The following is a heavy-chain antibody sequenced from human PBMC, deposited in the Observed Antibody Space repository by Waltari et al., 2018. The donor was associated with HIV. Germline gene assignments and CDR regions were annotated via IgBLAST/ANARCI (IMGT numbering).Heavy chain of an antibody. CDR2: INPNSGGT. Sequence: QVQLVQSGAEVKKPGASVKVSCKASGYTFTGYYMPWVRQAPGQGLEWMGRINPNSGGTNYAQKFQGRVTMTRDTSISTAYMELSRLRSDDTAVYYCARDGVELLRHSEGMDVWGQGTTVTVSS. D-gene: IGHD1-26*01. CDR1: GYTFTGYY. V-gene: IGHV1-2*06. J-gene: IGHJ6*02. CDR3: ARDGVELLRHSEGMDV.